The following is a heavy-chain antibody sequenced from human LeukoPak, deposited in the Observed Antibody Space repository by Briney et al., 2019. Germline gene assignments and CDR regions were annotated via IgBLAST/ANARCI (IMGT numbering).Heavy chain of an antibody. CDR2: ISYDGSNK. V-gene: IGHV3-30-3*01. J-gene: IGHJ4*02. D-gene: IGHD2-2*01. CDR1: GFTFSSYA. Sequence: PGGSLRLSCAAPGFTFSSYAMHWVRQAPGKGLEWVAVISYDGSNKYYADSVKGRFTISRDNSKNTLYLQMNSLRAEDTAVYYCARDRGYCSSTSCSPMKYWGQGTLVTVSS. CDR3: ARDRGYCSSTSCSPMKY.